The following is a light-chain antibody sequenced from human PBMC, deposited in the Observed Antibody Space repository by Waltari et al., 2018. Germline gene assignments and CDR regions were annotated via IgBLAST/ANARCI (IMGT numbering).Light chain of an antibody. CDR2: DAT. CDR1: QSISSNY. Sequence: EIVLTQSPATLSLSPGDRATLSCGASQSISSNYLAWYQQRPGLAPRLLSSDATSRAIVIPDKFSGSGSGTDFTLSISRLEPEDFAIYYCHQYGSAPYTFGQGTKLEIK. V-gene: IGKV3D-20*01. CDR3: HQYGSAPYT. J-gene: IGKJ2*01.